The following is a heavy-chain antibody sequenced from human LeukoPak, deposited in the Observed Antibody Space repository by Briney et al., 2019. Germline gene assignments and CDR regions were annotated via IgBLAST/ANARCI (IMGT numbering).Heavy chain of an antibody. D-gene: IGHD6-19*01. CDR3: ARTSGYSSGWYIFDY. CDR1: GFTFSSYS. V-gene: IGHV3-21*01. Sequence: GGSLRLSCAASGFTFSSYSMNWARQAPGKGLEWASSISGSSSYIYYADSVKGRFTISRDNAKNSLYLQMNSLRAEDTAVYYCARTSGYSSGWYIFDYWGQGTLVTVSS. J-gene: IGHJ4*02. CDR2: ISGSSSYI.